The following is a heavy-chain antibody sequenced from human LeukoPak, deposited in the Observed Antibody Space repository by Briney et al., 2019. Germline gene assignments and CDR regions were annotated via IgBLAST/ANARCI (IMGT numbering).Heavy chain of an antibody. J-gene: IGHJ5*02. CDR1: GGTFSSYA. CDR3: AREPSGYCSGGSCYDWFDH. CDR2: IIPIFGTA. D-gene: IGHD2-15*01. Sequence: ASVKVSCKASGGTFSSYAISWVRQAPGQGLEWMGGIIPIFGTANYAQKFQGRVTITADESTSTAYMELSSLRSEDTAVYYCAREPSGYCSGGSCYDWFDHWGQGTLVTVSS. V-gene: IGHV1-69*13.